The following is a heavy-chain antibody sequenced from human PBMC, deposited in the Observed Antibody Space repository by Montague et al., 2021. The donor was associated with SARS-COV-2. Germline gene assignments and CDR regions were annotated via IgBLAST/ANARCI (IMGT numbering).Heavy chain of an antibody. Sequence: SETLSLTCAVYGGSFSGYYWSWIRQPPGKGLEWIGEINHSGSTNYTPSLKSRVAISVDTSKNQLSLKLSSVTAADTAVYYCARDSRAEAAATNSFSSAFDYWGQGTLVTVSS. CDR3: ARDSRAEAAATNSFSSAFDY. CDR2: INHSGST. V-gene: IGHV4-34*01. D-gene: IGHD6-13*01. CDR1: GGSFSGYY. J-gene: IGHJ4*02.